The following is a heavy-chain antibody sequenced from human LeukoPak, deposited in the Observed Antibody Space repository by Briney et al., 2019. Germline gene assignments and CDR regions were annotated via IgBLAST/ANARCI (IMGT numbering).Heavy chain of an antibody. CDR3: AKDVGFCRGDSCSFFDY. CDR1: GFAFSSFV. V-gene: IGHV3-23*01. Sequence: GGSLRLSCAASGFAFSSFVMTWVRQAPGKGLEWVSTISAGGVSTHYADSVKGRFTISRDNSKNTLYLQMDTLRAEDTALYYCAKDVGFCRGDSCSFFDYWGQGTLVTVSS. D-gene: IGHD2-15*01. J-gene: IGHJ4*02. CDR2: ISAGGVST.